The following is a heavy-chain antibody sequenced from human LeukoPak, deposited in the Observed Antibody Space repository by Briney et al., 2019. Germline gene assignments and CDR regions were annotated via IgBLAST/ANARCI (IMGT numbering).Heavy chain of an antibody. V-gene: IGHV4-4*07. CDR3: ASSYANWFDP. CDR2: IYTSGST. J-gene: IGHJ5*02. Sequence: SETLSLTCTVSGGSISSYYWSWIRHPAGKGLEWIGRIYTSGSTNYNPSLKSRVTMSVDTSKNQFSLKLRSVTAADTAVYYCASSYANWFDPWGQGTLVTVSS. CDR1: GGSISSYY. D-gene: IGHD5-18*01.